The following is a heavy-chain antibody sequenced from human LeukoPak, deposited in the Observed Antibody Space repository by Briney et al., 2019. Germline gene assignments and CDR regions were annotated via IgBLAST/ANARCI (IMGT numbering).Heavy chain of an antibody. CDR1: GFTFSSYA. J-gene: IGHJ4*02. CDR2: ISGSGGST. CDR3: ANDDYGEDFDY. Sequence: GGSLRLSRAASGFTFSSYAMSWVRQAPGKGLEWVSAISGSGGSTYYADSVKGRFTISRDNSKNTLYLQMNSPRAEDTAVYYCANDDYGEDFDYWGQGTLVAVSS. D-gene: IGHD4-17*01. V-gene: IGHV3-23*01.